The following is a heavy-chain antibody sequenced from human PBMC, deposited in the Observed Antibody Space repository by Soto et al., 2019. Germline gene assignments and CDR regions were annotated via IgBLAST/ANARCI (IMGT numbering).Heavy chain of an antibody. V-gene: IGHV3-23*01. J-gene: IGHJ3*02. Sequence: HPGGSLRLSCAASGFTFSSYAMSWVRQAPGKGLEWVSAISGSGGSTYYADSVKGRFTISRDNSKNTLYLQMNSLRAEDTAVYYCAKVPPGTVYDFWAFDIWGQGTMVTVSS. CDR3: AKVPPGTVYDFWAFDI. D-gene: IGHD3-3*01. CDR1: GFTFSSYA. CDR2: ISGSGGST.